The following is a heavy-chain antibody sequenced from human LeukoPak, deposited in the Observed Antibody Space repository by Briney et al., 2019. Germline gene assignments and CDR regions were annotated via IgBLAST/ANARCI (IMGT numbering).Heavy chain of an antibody. V-gene: IGHV3-53*01. J-gene: IGHJ6*02. D-gene: IGHD2-2*01. CDR2: IYSGGST. Sequence: GGSLRLSCAASGFSVSSNYMSWVRQAPGKGLEWVSVIYSGGSTYYADSVKGRFTISRDNPKNTLYLQMNSLRPEDTAVYYCARDLPPAPWNGMDVWGQGTTVTVSS. CDR3: ARDLPPAPWNGMDV. CDR1: GFSVSSNY.